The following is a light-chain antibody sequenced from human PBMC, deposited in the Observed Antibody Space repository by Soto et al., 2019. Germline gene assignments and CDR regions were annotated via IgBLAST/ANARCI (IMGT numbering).Light chain of an antibody. Sequence: QSVLTQPPSVSGAPGQRGIISCTGGSSNIGPDYEVHWYQQLPGTAPKLLIYGNTNRPSVVPDRFSGSKSGSSASLAITGLQAEDEAEYYCQSYDNTLKGCVFGTGTQLTVL. V-gene: IGLV1-40*01. CDR2: GNT. CDR1: SSNIGPDYE. J-gene: IGLJ1*01. CDR3: QSYDNTLKGCV.